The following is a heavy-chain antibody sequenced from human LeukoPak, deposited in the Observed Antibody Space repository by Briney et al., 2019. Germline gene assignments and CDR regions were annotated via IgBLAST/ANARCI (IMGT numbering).Heavy chain of an antibody. CDR2: IRYGGSNR. Sequence: PGGSLSLSCAASGFIFSSYGMHRLRQAPGKGLEGVAFIRYGGSNRYYVDSVKGRFTISRDNSKNALYLQMNSLRAEDTAVYYCARESYGSGCYLDAFDIWGQGTMVTVSS. V-gene: IGHV3-30*02. J-gene: IGHJ3*02. D-gene: IGHD3-10*01. CDR1: GFIFSSYG. CDR3: ARESYGSGCYLDAFDI.